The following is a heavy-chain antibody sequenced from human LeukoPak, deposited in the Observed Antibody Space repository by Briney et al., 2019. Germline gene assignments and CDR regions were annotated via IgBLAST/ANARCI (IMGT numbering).Heavy chain of an antibody. CDR2: IKSDGST. Sequence: GESLRLSCAASGFTFSRYWMHWVRQAPGKGLVWVSCIKSDGSTNYADSVKGRFTISRDNAKNTVSLQMNSLRAEDTGVYYCARAPAEIGGYYPEYFRHWGQGTLVTVSS. D-gene: IGHD3-22*01. CDR3: ARAPAEIGGYYPEYFRH. J-gene: IGHJ1*01. CDR1: GFTFSRYW. V-gene: IGHV3-74*01.